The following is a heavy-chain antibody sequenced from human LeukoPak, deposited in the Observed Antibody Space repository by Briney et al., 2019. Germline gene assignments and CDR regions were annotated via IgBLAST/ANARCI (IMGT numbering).Heavy chain of an antibody. V-gene: IGHV3-33*01. Sequence: PGGSLRLSCAAAGFSFGDFGMHWVRQAPGKGLEWVALILKDGSDEFYADSVKGRFTVSRDNSRNTLSLQMNSLRGEDTAVYYCAREEAFQLEASLDQWGQGTLVTVSS. J-gene: IGHJ4*02. CDR3: AREEAFQLEASLDQ. CDR2: ILKDGSDE. CDR1: GFSFGDFG. D-gene: IGHD3-3*01.